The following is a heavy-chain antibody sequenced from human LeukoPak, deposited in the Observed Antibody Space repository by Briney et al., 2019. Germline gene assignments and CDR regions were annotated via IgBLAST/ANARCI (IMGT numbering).Heavy chain of an antibody. V-gene: IGHV3-7*01. CDR1: GFTFSSYA. Sequence: GGSLRLSCAASGFTFSSYAMSWGRQAPGKGLEWVANIKQDGSEKYYVDSVKGRFTISRDNAKNSLYLQMNSLRAEDTAVYYCASGFVGPATGQRGDFFDYWGQGTLVTVSS. CDR3: ASGFVGPATGQRGDFFDY. D-gene: IGHD1-26*01. CDR2: IKQDGSEK. J-gene: IGHJ4*02.